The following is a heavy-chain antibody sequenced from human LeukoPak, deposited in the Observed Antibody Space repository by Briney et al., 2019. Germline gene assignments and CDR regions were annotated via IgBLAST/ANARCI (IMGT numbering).Heavy chain of an antibody. Sequence: SETLSLTCTVSGGSISSSSYYWGWIRQPPGKGLEWIGSIYYSGNTYYNPSLKSRVTISVDASKNQFSLKLSSVTAADTAVYYCARLFSSSWYRGAFDLLGQGTMVTVSS. CDR2: IYYSGNT. J-gene: IGHJ3*01. D-gene: IGHD6-13*01. V-gene: IGHV4-39*01. CDR3: ARLFSSSWYRGAFDL. CDR1: GGSISSSSYY.